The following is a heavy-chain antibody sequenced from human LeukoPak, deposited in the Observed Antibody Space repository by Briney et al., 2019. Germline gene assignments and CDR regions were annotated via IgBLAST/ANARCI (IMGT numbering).Heavy chain of an antibody. CDR3: VCLGLGGLSLD. CDR2: ISGSGGST. V-gene: IGHV3-23*01. J-gene: IGHJ4*02. Sequence: GGSLRLSCAASGFSFSNYAMSWVRQTPGKGLEWVSAISGSGGSTFYADSVKGRFTISRDTSKNTLYLQMNSLRVEDTAVYYCVCLGLGGLSLDWGQGTLVTVSS. CDR1: GFSFSNYA. D-gene: IGHD3-16*01.